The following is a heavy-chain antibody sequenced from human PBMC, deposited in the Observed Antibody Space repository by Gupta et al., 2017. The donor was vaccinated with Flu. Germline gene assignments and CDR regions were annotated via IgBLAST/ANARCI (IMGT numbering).Heavy chain of an antibody. CDR1: GYTFTSYA. J-gene: IGHJ5*02. CDR3: ARVLVRHCNNDICFASWFDP. CDR2: ISVFTGDT. V-gene: IGHV1-18*01. Sequence: QVQLVQSGAEVKKPGASVRVSCKPSGYTFTSYAITWVRQAPGQGLEWMGWISVFTGDTKYAQKFQDRGTMTTDTSTSTAYMELRSLKSDDTAVYYCARVLVRHCNNDICFASWFDPWGQGTLVSVSS. D-gene: IGHD2-8*01.